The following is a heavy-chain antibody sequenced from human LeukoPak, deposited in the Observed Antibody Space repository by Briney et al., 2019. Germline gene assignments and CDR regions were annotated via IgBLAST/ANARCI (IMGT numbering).Heavy chain of an antibody. V-gene: IGHV3-48*03. Sequence: GGSLRLSCAASGFSLMTYEMTWVRQAPGKGLEWLAYISSSGATAYYADSLMGRFTISRDNARSEVYLQMNSLRADDTAVYYCARLWIPLDYWGQGTPVTVSS. CDR1: GFSLMTYE. J-gene: IGHJ4*02. CDR3: ARLWIPLDY. D-gene: IGHD5-12*01. CDR2: ISSSGATA.